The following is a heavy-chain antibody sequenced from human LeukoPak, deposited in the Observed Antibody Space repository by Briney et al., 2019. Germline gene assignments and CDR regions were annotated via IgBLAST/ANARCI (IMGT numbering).Heavy chain of an antibody. J-gene: IGHJ6*02. V-gene: IGHV4-30-4*02. CDR1: GGSISSSDFY. CDR2: IYYSGTT. CDR3: ARAWPLGLLRYFNYGMDV. Sequence: PSETLSLTCGVSGGSISSSDFYWSWIRQPPGKGLEWIGYIYYSGTTFYNPSLKSRVTISIDTSKNQFSLKLSSVTAADTAVYYCARAWPLGLLRYFNYGMDVWGQGTTVTVSS. D-gene: IGHD3-9*01.